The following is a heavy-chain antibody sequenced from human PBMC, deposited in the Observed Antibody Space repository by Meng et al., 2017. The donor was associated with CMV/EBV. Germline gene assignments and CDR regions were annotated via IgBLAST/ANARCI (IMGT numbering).Heavy chain of an antibody. V-gene: IGHV3-21*01. J-gene: IGHJ4*02. CDR3: ARVPYSSSWYEPSPVY. CDR2: ISSSSSYI. Sequence: GESLKISCAASGFTFSSYSMNWVRQAPGKGLEWVSSISSSSSYIYYADSVKGRFTISRDNAKNSLYLQMNSLRAEDTAVHYCARVPYSSSWYEPSPVYWGQGTLVTVSS. CDR1: GFTFSSYS. D-gene: IGHD6-13*01.